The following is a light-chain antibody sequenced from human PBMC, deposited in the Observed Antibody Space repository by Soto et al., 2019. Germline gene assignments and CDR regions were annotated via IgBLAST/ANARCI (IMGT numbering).Light chain of an antibody. Sequence: EIVLTQSPGTLSLSPGERATLSCRASQSVSSSYLAWYQQKPGQAPRLLIYGASSRATGIPDRFSGSGSGTDFTLTISRLEPEDFAVYYCLQHNSYPWLTFGGGTKVEIK. CDR3: LQHNSYPWLT. V-gene: IGKV3-20*01. CDR1: QSVSSSY. CDR2: GAS. J-gene: IGKJ4*01.